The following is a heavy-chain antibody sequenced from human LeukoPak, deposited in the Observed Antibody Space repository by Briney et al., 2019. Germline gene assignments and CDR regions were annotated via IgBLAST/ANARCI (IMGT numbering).Heavy chain of an antibody. CDR1: GFTFDDYA. CDR2: ISWNSGSI. J-gene: IGHJ4*02. CDR3: AKGTYYYDSSGYYFAAFDY. V-gene: IGHV3-9*01. D-gene: IGHD3-22*01. Sequence: QPGRSLRLSCAASGFTFDDYAMHWVRQAPGKGLEWVSGISWNSGSIGYADSVKGRFTISRDNAKNSLYLQMNSLRAEDTALYYCAKGTYYYDSSGYYFAAFDYWGQGTLVTVSS.